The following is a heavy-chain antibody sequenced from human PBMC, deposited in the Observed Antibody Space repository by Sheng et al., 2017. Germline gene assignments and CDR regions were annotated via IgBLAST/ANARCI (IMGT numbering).Heavy chain of an antibody. CDR2: ISAYNGNT. D-gene: IGHD2-15*01. CDR3: ARDPDYGGNAYYYYYYMDV. Sequence: QVQLVQSGAEVKKPGASVKVSCKASGYTFTSYGISWVRQAPGQGLEWMGWISAYNGNTNYAQKLQGRVTMTTDTSTSTAYMELRSLRSDDTAVYYCARDPDYGGNAYYYYYYMDVWGKGTTVTVSS. J-gene: IGHJ6*03. CDR1: GYTFTSYG. V-gene: IGHV1-18*01.